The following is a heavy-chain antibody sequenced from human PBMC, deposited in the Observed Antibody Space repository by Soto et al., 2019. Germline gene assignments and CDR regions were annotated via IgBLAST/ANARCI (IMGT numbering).Heavy chain of an antibody. Sequence: EVQLVESGGGLIQPGGSLRLSCAASGFTVSSNYMSWVRQAPGKGLEWVSVIYSGGSTYYADSVKGRFTISRDNSKNTLYLQMNSLRAEDTAVYYCARARDEYSSGWRYDYWGQGTLVTVSS. J-gene: IGHJ4*02. V-gene: IGHV3-53*01. CDR2: IYSGGST. CDR3: ARARDEYSSGWRYDY. D-gene: IGHD6-19*01. CDR1: GFTVSSNY.